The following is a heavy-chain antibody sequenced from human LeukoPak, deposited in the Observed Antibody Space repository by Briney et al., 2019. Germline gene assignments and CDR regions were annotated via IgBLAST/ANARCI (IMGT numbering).Heavy chain of an antibody. V-gene: IGHV3-7*03. Sequence: PGGSLRLSCAASGFTFSSYWMSWVRQAPGKGLEWVANIKQDGSEKYYVDSVKGRFTISRDNSKNSLYLQMNSLRAEDTALYYCAKDSFGYCSGGSCYRAGGYMDVWGKGTTVTVSS. D-gene: IGHD2-15*01. CDR3: AKDSFGYCSGGSCYRAGGYMDV. J-gene: IGHJ6*03. CDR1: GFTFSSYW. CDR2: IKQDGSEK.